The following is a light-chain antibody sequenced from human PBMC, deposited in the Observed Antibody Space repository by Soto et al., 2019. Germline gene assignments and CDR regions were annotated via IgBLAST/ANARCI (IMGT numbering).Light chain of an antibody. Sequence: EIVLTQSPGTLSLSPGERATLSCRAGQSVSSSYLAWYQQKPGQAPRLLIFGVSNRATGIPDRFSGSGSGTDFTLTISRLEPEDFAVYYCGQFVSAPPRTFGQGTKVDI. J-gene: IGKJ1*01. CDR3: GQFVSAPPRT. V-gene: IGKV3-20*01. CDR1: QSVSSSY. CDR2: GVS.